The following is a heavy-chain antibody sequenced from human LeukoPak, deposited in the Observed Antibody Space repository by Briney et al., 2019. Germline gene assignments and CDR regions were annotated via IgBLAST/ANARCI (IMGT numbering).Heavy chain of an antibody. V-gene: IGHV3-66*02. D-gene: IGHD1-14*01. CDR3: ARDLAGFQEPRYYYYMDV. CDR2: IYSDDRA. CDR1: GFTVSRNV. Sequence: GGSLRLSCVDSGFTVSRNVMSWVRQAPGKGLEWVSLIYSDDRAFYADSVKGRFTTSRNNSKNTLFLQMSSLKPEDTAIYYCARDLAGFQEPRYYYYMDVWGKGTTVTVSS. J-gene: IGHJ6*03.